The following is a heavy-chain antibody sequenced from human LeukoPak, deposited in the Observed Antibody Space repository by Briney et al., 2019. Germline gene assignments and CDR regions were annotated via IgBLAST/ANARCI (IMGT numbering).Heavy chain of an antibody. V-gene: IGHV1-2*02. D-gene: IGHD3-22*01. CDR2: INPNSGGT. CDR1: GYTFTGCY. CDR3: AREPYYDSSGYLSY. Sequence: ASVKVSCKASGYTFTGCYMHWVRQAPGQGLEWMGWINPNSGGTNYAQKFQGRVTMTRDTSISTAYMELSRLRSDDTAVYYCAREPYYDSSGYLSYWGQGTLVTVSS. J-gene: IGHJ4*02.